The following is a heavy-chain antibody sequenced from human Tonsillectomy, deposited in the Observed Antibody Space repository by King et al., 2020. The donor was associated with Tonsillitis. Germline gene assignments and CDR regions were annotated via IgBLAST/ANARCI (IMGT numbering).Heavy chain of an antibody. J-gene: IGHJ4*02. CDR3: ASDVENSGYGGDDY. CDR2: IKQDGSEQ. CDR1: GFTFSSYW. Sequence: VQLVQSGGGLVQPGGSLRLSCAASGFTFSSYWMSWVRQAPGKGREWVANIKQDGSEQYYVDSVKGRFTISRDNAKNSLYLQMNRLRAEDTAVYYCASDVENSGYGGDDYWGQETLGSASS. V-gene: IGHV3-7*03. D-gene: IGHD5-12*01.